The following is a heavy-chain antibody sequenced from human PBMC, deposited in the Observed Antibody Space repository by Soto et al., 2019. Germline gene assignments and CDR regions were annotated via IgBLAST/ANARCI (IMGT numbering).Heavy chain of an antibody. V-gene: IGHV4-61*01. Sequence: SETLSLACTLSGGSVTSDYYYWSWIRQPPWKGLEWIGYIYYTGSTNYNPSLESRVTISLDTSRNQFSLKLSAVTAEDTAVFYCPREYSNAPNAFDSWGQGALVTVSS. CDR1: GGSVTSDYYY. CDR2: IYYTGST. CDR3: PREYSNAPNAFDS. J-gene: IGHJ4*02. D-gene: IGHD6-13*01.